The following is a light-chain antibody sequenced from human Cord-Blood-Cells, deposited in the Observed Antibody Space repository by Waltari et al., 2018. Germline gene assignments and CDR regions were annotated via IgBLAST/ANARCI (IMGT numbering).Light chain of an antibody. Sequence: ELVLTHSPGPLSLSPGERAPLSYRASQSVSSSYLAWYQQKPGQAPRLLIYGASSRATGIPDRFSGSGSGTDFTLTISRLEPEDFAVYYCQQYGSSPLTFGGGTKVEIK. V-gene: IGKV3-20*01. CDR1: QSVSSSY. CDR2: GAS. J-gene: IGKJ4*02. CDR3: QQYGSSPLT.